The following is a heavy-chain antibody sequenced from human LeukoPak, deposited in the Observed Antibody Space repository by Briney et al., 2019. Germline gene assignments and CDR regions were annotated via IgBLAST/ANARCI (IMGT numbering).Heavy chain of an antibody. CDR1: GFTFSAYA. Sequence: GGSLRLSCSASGFTFSAYAMYWVRQAPGKGLEYVSGISSSGGSSFYADSVKGGFTISGDNSKNTLYLQMSSLRAEDTAVYYCVKITSVTGGDCWGQGTRLTVSS. D-gene: IGHD1-1*01. CDR3: VKITSVTGGDC. CDR2: ISSSGGSS. J-gene: IGHJ4*02. V-gene: IGHV3-64D*09.